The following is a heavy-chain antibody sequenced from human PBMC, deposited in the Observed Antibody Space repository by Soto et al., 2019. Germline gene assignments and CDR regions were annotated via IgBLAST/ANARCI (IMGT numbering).Heavy chain of an antibody. Sequence: PGGSLRLSCAGSGFTFSDYYMSWIRQAPGKGLEWVSYISTTSLYTNYADSVKGRFTISRDNAKNSLYLQMNGLRAEDTAVYYCARDKRYGDSWSPSDYWGQGTLVTVSS. J-gene: IGHJ4*02. CDR3: ARDKRYGDSWSPSDY. CDR1: GFTFSDYY. CDR2: ISTTSLYT. D-gene: IGHD6-13*01. V-gene: IGHV3-11*05.